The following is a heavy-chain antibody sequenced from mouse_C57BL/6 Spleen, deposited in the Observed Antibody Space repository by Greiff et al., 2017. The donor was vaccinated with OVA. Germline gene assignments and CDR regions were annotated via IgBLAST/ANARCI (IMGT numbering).Heavy chain of an antibody. CDR1: GFTFSDYY. D-gene: IGHD2-3*01. CDR3: ARPDGYYEAWFAY. J-gene: IGHJ3*01. CDR2: ISNGGGST. V-gene: IGHV5-12*01. Sequence: EVQGVESGGGLVQPGGSLKLSCAASGFTFSDYYMYWVRQTPEKRLEWVAYISNGGGSTYYPDTVKGRFTISRDNAKNTLYLQMSRLKSEDTAMYYCARPDGYYEAWFAYWGQGTLVTVSA.